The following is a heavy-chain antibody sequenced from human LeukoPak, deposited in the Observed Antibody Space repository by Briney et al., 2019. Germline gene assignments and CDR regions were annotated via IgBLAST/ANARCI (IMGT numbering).Heavy chain of an antibody. CDR3: ARDSSGYRRFDF. D-gene: IGHD3-22*01. CDR2: ISSSGGTI. CDR1: GFTFKNHS. Sequence: GGSLRLSCEASGFTFKNHSMNWVRQAPGRGLEWISFISSSGGTIYYADSVKGRFTISRDNVNNSLHLPMNSLRADDTAVYHCARDSSGYRRFDFWGQGTLVTVSS. J-gene: IGHJ4*02. V-gene: IGHV3-48*01.